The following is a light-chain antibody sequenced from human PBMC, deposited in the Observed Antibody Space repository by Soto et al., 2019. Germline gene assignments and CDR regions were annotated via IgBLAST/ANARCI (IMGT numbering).Light chain of an antibody. CDR2: DTS. V-gene: IGKV3-11*01. J-gene: IGKJ5*01. CDR3: QHRTNWLT. Sequence: EIVVTQSAATLSLSAGERATLSCRASQSVSRYLAWYQQKPGQAPRLLIYDTSYRATGIPARFSVSGSGTEFTLTISSPEPEDFAVYYCQHRTNWLTFGQGTRLE. CDR1: QSVSRY.